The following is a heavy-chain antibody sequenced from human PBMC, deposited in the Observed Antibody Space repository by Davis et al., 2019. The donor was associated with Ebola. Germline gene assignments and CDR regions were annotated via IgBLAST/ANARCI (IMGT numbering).Heavy chain of an antibody. J-gene: IGHJ4*02. CDR1: GGSVSSGSYY. CDR3: ARGGYSGSYLNFDY. Sequence: SETLSLTCTVSGGSVSSGSYYWSWIRQPPEKGLEWVGYIYYSGSTNYNPSLKSRVTISVDTSKNQFSLKLSSVTAADTAVYYCARGGYSGSYLNFDYWGQGTLVTVSS. D-gene: IGHD1-26*01. CDR2: IYYSGST. V-gene: IGHV4-61*01.